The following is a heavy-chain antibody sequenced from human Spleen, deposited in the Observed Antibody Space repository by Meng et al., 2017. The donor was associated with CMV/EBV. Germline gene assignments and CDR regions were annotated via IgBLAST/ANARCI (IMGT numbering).Heavy chain of an antibody. Sequence: PPGPLPSTCPCLVAPICIYNWGGSRQPAGKGLEWIGRIYTSGSTNSNPSLKSRVTMSVDTSKNQFSLKLSSVTAADTAVYYCARVSPYSSSWYKSGDWFDPWGQGTLVTVSS. CDR3: ARVSPYSSSWYKSGDWFDP. J-gene: IGHJ5*02. CDR1: VAPICIYN. D-gene: IGHD6-13*01. V-gene: IGHV4-4*07. CDR2: IYTSGST.